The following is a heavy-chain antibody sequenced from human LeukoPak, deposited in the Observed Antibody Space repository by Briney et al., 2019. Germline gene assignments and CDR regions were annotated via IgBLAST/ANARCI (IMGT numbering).Heavy chain of an antibody. Sequence: ASETVSCTASGFTFTSSAVQWVRQARGQRLEWIGWIVVGSGNTNYAQKFQERVTITRDMSTSTAYMELSSLRSEDTAVYYCAADRSRDAEYFQHWGQGTLVTVSS. J-gene: IGHJ1*01. CDR1: GFTFTSSA. CDR2: IVVGSGNT. CDR3: AADRSRDAEYFQH. V-gene: IGHV1-58*01.